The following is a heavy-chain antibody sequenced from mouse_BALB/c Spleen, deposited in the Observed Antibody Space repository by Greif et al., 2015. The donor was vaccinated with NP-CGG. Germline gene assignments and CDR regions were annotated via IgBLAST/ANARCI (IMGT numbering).Heavy chain of an antibody. Sequence: QVQLKESGPGLVAPSQSLSITCTVSGFSLTSYGVHWVRQPPGKGLEWLGVIWAGGSTNYNSALMSRLSISKDNSKSQVFLKMNGLQTDDTAMYYCARVYGNYLDYWGQGTSVTVSS. CDR3: ARVYGNYLDY. CDR2: IWAGGST. V-gene: IGHV2-9*02. CDR1: GFSLTSYG. J-gene: IGHJ4*01. D-gene: IGHD2-10*02.